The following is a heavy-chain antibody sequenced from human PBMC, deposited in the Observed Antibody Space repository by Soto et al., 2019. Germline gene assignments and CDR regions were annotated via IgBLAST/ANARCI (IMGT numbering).Heavy chain of an antibody. CDR3: AHRVLGDEHLNKFDP. CDR2: IYWDDDE. J-gene: IGHJ5*02. Sequence: SGPTLVNPTQTLTLTCTFSGFSLSARGVGVGWIRQPPGKALEWLALIYWDDDERYTPSLKSRLTVTKDTSKNQVVLTMTNMDPVDTATYFCAHRVLGDEHLNKFDPWGQRILVTVSS. D-gene: IGHD1-26*01. CDR1: GFSLSARGVG. V-gene: IGHV2-5*02.